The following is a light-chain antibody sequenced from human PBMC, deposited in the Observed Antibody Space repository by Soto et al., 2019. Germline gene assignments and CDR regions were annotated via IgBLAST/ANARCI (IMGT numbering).Light chain of an antibody. Sequence: PGERSTLSCWASETVATNLAWYQQKPGQAPRLLISGASTRATGIPDRFSGSGSGTDLTLTISSLEPEDFAVYYCQQRSNWPPIFGQGTRLEI. J-gene: IGKJ5*01. CDR1: ETVATN. CDR3: QQRSNWPPI. CDR2: GAS. V-gene: IGKV3-11*01.